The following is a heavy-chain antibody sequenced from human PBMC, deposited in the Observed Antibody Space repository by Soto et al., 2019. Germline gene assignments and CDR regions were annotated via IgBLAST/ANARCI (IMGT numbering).Heavy chain of an antibody. CDR3: ARHYSSGSRNWFDP. V-gene: IGHV4-39*01. J-gene: IGHJ5*02. CDR1: GGSINSSSYF. D-gene: IGHD6-19*01. CDR2: IYYSGST. Sequence: LSLTCSVSGGSINSSSYFWGWVRQPPGKGLEWIESIYYSGSTYYNPSLRSRVTISVDTSKNQFSLKLSSVTAADTAVFYCARHYSSGSRNWFDPWGQGTLVTVSS.